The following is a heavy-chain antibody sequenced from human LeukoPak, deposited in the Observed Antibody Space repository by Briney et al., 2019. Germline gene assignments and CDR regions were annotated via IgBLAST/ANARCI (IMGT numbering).Heavy chain of an antibody. CDR1: GFTFTTYS. CDR2: ISSTSTTI. Sequence: GGSLRLSCAASGFTFTTYSMHWVRQAPGKGLEWISYISSTSTTIYYADSVKGRFTISRDNANKSLYLQMNRLRAEDTAVYYCARREDNWFGLWGQGTLVTVST. V-gene: IGHV3-48*01. CDR3: ARREDNWFGL. D-gene: IGHD1-26*01. J-gene: IGHJ5*02.